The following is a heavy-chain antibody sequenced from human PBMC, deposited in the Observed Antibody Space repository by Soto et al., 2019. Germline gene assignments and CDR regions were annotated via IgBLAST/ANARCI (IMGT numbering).Heavy chain of an antibody. V-gene: IGHV1-3*01. CDR2: INAGNGNT. CDR3: ARAGDSMVRGVIISDYYYYYGMDV. Sequence: ASVKVSCKASGYTFTSYAMHWVRQAPGQRLEWMGWINAGNGNTKYSQKFQGRVTITRDTSASTAYMELSSLRSEDTAVYYCARAGDSMVRGVIISDYYYYYGMDVWGQGTTVTVSS. D-gene: IGHD3-10*01. J-gene: IGHJ6*02. CDR1: GYTFTSYA.